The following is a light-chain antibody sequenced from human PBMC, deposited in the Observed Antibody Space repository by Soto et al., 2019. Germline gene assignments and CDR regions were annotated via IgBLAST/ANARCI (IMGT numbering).Light chain of an antibody. V-gene: IGLV4-69*01. J-gene: IGLJ2*01. CDR2: LNSDGSH. CDR1: SGHSSYA. Sequence: QAVVTQAPSASASLGASVKLTCTLDSGHSSYAIAWHQQQPDKVPRYLMKLNSDGSHSKGDGIPDRISGSSSGAERYLTISSLQSEDEADYYCQTWATDIVVFGGGTKLTVL. CDR3: QTWATDIVV.